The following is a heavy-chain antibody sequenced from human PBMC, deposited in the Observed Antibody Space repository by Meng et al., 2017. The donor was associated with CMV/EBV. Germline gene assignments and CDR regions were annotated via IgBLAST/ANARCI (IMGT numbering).Heavy chain of an antibody. J-gene: IGHJ4*02. CDR1: GFTFSSYA. CDR2: ISYDVSNK. Sequence: GGSLRLSFAASGFTFSSYAMHWVRQAPGKGLEWVAVISYDVSNKYYAGSVKGRFTISRDNSKNTLYLQMNSLRAEDTAVYYCARDRSRYSSGWLLDYWGQGTLVTVSS. D-gene: IGHD6-19*01. CDR3: ARDRSRYSSGWLLDY. V-gene: IGHV3-30-3*01.